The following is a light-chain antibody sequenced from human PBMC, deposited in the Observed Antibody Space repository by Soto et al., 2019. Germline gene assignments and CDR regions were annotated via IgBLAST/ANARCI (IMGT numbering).Light chain of an antibody. CDR3: QQTNSFPQT. V-gene: IGKV1-8*01. J-gene: IGKJ1*01. CDR2: AAS. CDR1: QGISSY. Sequence: AIRMTHSPSSLSASTGDRVTITCRASQGISSYLAWYQQKPGKAPKLLIYAASSLNSGVPSRFSGSGTGTDFTLRISSLQPEDFATYYCQQTNSFPQTFGQGTKVDIK.